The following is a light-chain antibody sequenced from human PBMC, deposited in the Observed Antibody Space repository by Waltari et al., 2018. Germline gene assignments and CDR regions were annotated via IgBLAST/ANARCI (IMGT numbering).Light chain of an antibody. Sequence: QSALTQPASVSGSPGQSITIPCTGPSRDVGSYNLVSLYQQHPGKAPKLMIYEGSKRPSGVSNRFSGSKSGNTASLTISGLQAEDEADYYCCSYAGSSTFDVVFGGGTKLTVL. V-gene: IGLV2-23*03. J-gene: IGLJ2*01. CDR3: CSYAGSSTFDVV. CDR1: SRDVGSYNL. CDR2: EGS.